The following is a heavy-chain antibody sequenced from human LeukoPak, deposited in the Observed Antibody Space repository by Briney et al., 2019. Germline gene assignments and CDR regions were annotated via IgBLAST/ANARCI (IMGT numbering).Heavy chain of an antibody. CDR3: ATQKKRLPRSAFDI. CDR2: FDPEDGET. J-gene: IGHJ3*02. V-gene: IGHV1-24*01. D-gene: IGHD2-15*01. Sequence: ASVTVSCKVSGYTLTELSMHWVRQAPGKGLEWMGGFDPEDGETIYAQKFQGRVTMTEDTSTDTAYMELSSLRSEDTAVYYCATQKKRLPRSAFDIWGQGTMVTVSS. CDR1: GYTLTELS.